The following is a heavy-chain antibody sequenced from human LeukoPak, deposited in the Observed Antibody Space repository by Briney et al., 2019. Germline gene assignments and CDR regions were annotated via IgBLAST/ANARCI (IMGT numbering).Heavy chain of an antibody. D-gene: IGHD5-12*01. J-gene: IGHJ4*02. CDR3: TSGYGGNY. CDR1: GGSISSSSYY. Sequence: SETLSLTCTVSGGSISSSSYYWGWIRQPPGKGLEWIGSIYYSGSTYYSPSLKSRVTISVDTSKNQFSLKLSSVTAADTAVYYCTSGYGGNYWGQGTLVTVSS. CDR2: IYYSGST. V-gene: IGHV4-39*01.